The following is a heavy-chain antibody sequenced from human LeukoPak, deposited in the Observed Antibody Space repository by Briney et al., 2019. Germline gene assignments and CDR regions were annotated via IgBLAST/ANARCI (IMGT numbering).Heavy chain of an antibody. Sequence: GGSLRLSCAASGFTVSSNYMSWVRQAPGKGLEWVSVIYSGGSTYYADSVKGRFTISRDNSKNTLYLQMNSLRAEDTAVYYCATPHPRGIVGATTFDYWGQGTLVTVSS. CDR2: IYSGGST. D-gene: IGHD1-26*01. CDR3: ATPHPRGIVGATTFDY. CDR1: GFTVSSNY. J-gene: IGHJ4*02. V-gene: IGHV3-53*01.